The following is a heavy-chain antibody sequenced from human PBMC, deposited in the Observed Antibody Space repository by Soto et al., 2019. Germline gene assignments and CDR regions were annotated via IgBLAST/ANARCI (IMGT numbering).Heavy chain of an antibody. D-gene: IGHD5-12*01. J-gene: IGHJ4*02. V-gene: IGHV4-4*07. CDR3: AREGSYSAYNFAHGIQLWSFDF. Sequence: PSETLSLTCTVSGGSINTFYWSWVRPAGKGLEWIGRIFSSGSTSFNPSLESRVAMSVDTSKNHFSLNLSSVTAADMAVYYCAREGSYSAYNFAHGIQLWSFDFWGQGALVTVSS. CDR1: GGSINTFY. CDR2: IFSSGST.